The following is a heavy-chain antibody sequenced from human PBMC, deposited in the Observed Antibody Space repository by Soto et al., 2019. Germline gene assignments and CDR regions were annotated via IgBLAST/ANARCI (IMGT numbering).Heavy chain of an antibody. D-gene: IGHD6-13*01. CDR1: GGSISSYY. J-gene: IGHJ5*02. CDR2: IYTSGST. Sequence: SETLSLTCTVSGGSISSYYWGWIRQPAGKGLEWIGRIYTSGSTNYNPSLKSRVTMSVDTSENQFSLKLSSVTDADTAVYYCARDHHLRAAACTSVWFDPWGQGTLVTVSS. CDR3: ARDHHLRAAACTSVWFDP. V-gene: IGHV4-4*07.